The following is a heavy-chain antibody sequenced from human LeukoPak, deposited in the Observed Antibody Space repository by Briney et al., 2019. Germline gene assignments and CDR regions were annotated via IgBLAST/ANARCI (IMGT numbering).Heavy chain of an antibody. D-gene: IGHD2-21*01. CDR2: IYYSGST. CDR3: ARDAVASPFVFDY. V-gene: IGHV4-39*02. Sequence: SETLSLTCTVSGGSISSSSYYWGWIRQPPGKGLEWIGSIYYSGSTYYNPSLKSRVTISVDTSKNQFSLKLSSVTAADTAVYYCARDAVASPFVFDYWGQGTLDTVSS. CDR1: GGSISSSSYY. J-gene: IGHJ4*02.